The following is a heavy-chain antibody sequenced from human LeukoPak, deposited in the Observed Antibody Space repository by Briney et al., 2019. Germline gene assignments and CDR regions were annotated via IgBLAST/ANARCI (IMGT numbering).Heavy chain of an antibody. CDR2: IYYSGST. J-gene: IGHJ4*02. CDR3: ASSRAGYLFDY. Sequence: SQTLSLTCTVSAGSISSGGYYWSWIRQHPGKGLEWIGYIYYSGSTYYNPSLKSRLSISVDTSQNQFSLELSSVTAADTAVYYCASSRAGYLFDYWGRGTLVTVSS. V-gene: IGHV4-31*03. CDR1: AGSISSGGYY. D-gene: IGHD5-24*01.